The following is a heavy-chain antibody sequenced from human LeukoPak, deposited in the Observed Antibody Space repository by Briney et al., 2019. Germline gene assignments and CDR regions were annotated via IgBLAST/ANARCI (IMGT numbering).Heavy chain of an antibody. V-gene: IGHV3-23*01. CDR2: ISGDNPGT. Sequence: GGSLRLSCAASGFTFSTYAMSWVRQTPGKGLEWVAAISGDNPGTYHANSVKGRFTISRDNSKNTLHLQMTGLRAEDTAIYYCARASGGHCSGAFCYHFDSWGQGTLVTVSS. J-gene: IGHJ4*02. D-gene: IGHD2-15*01. CDR1: GFTFSTYA. CDR3: ARASGGHCSGAFCYHFDS.